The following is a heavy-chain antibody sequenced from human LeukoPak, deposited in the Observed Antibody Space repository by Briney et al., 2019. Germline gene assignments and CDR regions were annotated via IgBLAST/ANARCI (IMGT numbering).Heavy chain of an antibody. CDR3: ARQCSSTSCYGEGFDY. Sequence: SGGSLRLSCAASGFTFSSYWMSWVRQAPGKGLEWVANIKQDGSEKYYVDSVKGRFTISRDNAKNSLYLQMNSLRAEDTAVYYCARQCSSTSCYGEGFDYWGQGTLVTVSA. D-gene: IGHD2-2*01. J-gene: IGHJ4*02. V-gene: IGHV3-7*01. CDR1: GFTFSSYW. CDR2: IKQDGSEK.